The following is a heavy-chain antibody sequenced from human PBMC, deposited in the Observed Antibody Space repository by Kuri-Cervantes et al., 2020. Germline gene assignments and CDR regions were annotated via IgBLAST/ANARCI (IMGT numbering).Heavy chain of an antibody. J-gene: IGHJ4*02. CDR2: ISWDGGST. V-gene: IGHV3-43D*04. D-gene: IGHD5-18*01. CDR1: GFTFDDYA. CDR3: AKDRGYSYGYGFDY. Sequence: GGSLRLSCAASGFTFDDYAMHWVRQAPGKGLEWVSLISWDGGSTYYADSVKGRFTISRDNAKNSLYLQMNSLRAEDTALYYCAKDRGYSYGYGFDYWGQGTLVTVSS.